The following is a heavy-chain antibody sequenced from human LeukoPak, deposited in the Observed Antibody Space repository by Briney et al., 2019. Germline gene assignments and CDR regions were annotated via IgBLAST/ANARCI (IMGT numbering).Heavy chain of an antibody. Sequence: SETLSLTCTVSGYSISSGYYWGWIRQPPGKGLEWIGSIYHSGSTYYNPSLKSRVTISVDTSKNQFSLKLSSVTAADTAVYYCARYSSGWYSSYFDYWGQGTLVTVSS. J-gene: IGHJ4*02. D-gene: IGHD6-19*01. CDR2: IYHSGST. CDR1: GYSISSGYY. V-gene: IGHV4-38-2*02. CDR3: ARYSSGWYSSYFDY.